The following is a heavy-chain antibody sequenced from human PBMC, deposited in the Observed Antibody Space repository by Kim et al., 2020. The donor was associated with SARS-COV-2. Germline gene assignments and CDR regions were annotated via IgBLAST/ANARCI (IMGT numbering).Heavy chain of an antibody. CDR3: AKGGDCGGDCYTYYFDY. J-gene: IGHJ4*02. Sequence: GGSLRLSCAASGFTFSSYGMHWVRQAPGKGLEWVAVISYDGSNKYYADSVKGRFTISRDNSKNTMYLQMNSMRAEDTAVYYCAKGGDCGGDCYTYYFDYWGQGTLVTVSS. V-gene: IGHV3-30*18. CDR2: ISYDGSNK. D-gene: IGHD2-21*02. CDR1: GFTFSSYG.